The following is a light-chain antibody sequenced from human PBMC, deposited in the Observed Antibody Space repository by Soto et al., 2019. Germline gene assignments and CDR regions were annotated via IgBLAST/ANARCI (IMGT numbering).Light chain of an antibody. CDR2: KAS. CDR3: QHYSADSPWT. J-gene: IGKJ1*01. CDR1: QSVDTW. Sequence: DFQMTQFPSTLSASVGDRVTITCRASQSVDTWLAWFQQKPGKAPNVLIYKASNLESGVPSRFSGSGSGTEFTLTISSLQPDDCATYYCQHYSADSPWTFGQGTKVEVK. V-gene: IGKV1-5*03.